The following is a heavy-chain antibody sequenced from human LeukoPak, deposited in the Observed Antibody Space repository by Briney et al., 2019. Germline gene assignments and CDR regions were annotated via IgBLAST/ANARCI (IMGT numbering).Heavy chain of an antibody. J-gene: IGHJ4*02. CDR3: ARDRVLAAAGTLVDY. CDR1: GGSISSSSYY. D-gene: IGHD6-13*01. V-gene: IGHV4-39*07. Sequence: PSETLSLTCTVSGGSISSSSYYWGSIRQPPGKGLEWIGSIYYSGSNYYNPSLKSRVTISVDMPNNQFSLKMSSVTAADTAVYYCARDRVLAAAGTLVDYWGQGTLVTVSS. CDR2: IYYSGSN.